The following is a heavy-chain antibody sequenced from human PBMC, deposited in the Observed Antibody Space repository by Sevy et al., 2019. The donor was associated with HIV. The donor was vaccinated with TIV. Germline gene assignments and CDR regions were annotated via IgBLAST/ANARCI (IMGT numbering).Heavy chain of an antibody. Sequence: SETLSLTCTVSGGSVSSGSYYWSCIRQPPGKGLEWIGYIYYSGSTNYNPSLKSRVTISVDTSKNQFSLKLSSVTAADTAVYYCARDRIGYCSGGSCYSYYYYGMDVWGQGTTVTVSS. J-gene: IGHJ6*02. D-gene: IGHD2-15*01. CDR1: GGSVSSGSYY. CDR3: ARDRIGYCSGGSCYSYYYYGMDV. CDR2: IYYSGST. V-gene: IGHV4-61*01.